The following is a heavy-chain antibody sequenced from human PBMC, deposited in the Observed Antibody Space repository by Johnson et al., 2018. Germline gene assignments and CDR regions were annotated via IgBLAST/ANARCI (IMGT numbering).Heavy chain of an antibody. J-gene: IGHJ6*03. CDR3: TTDQGVVSRGYYYYYMDV. D-gene: IGHD3-22*01. Sequence: QVQLVESGGGVVQPGRSLRLSCAASGFTFSSYGMHWVRQAPGKGLEWVAVISYDGSNKYYADSVKGRFIISRDDSKNTLYLQMNSLKTEDTAVYYCTTDQGVVSRGYYYYYMDVWGKVTTVTVSS. CDR1: GFTFSSYG. V-gene: IGHV3-30*03. CDR2: ISYDGSNK.